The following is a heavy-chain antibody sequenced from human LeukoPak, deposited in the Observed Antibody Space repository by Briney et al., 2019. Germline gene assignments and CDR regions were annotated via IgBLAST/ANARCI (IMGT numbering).Heavy chain of an antibody. J-gene: IGHJ4*02. CDR1: GFTFSRSA. D-gene: IGHD6-13*01. CDR3: VKGRISEDGLDF. CDR2: ISSSGNT. V-gene: IGHV3-23*01. Sequence: GGSLRLSCAASGFTFSRSAMTWVRQTPGKGLDWVSRISSSGNTYYADSVKGRFTISRDNSKNMLYLQMNSLRAEDTAVYYCVKGRISEDGLDFWGQGTLVTVSS.